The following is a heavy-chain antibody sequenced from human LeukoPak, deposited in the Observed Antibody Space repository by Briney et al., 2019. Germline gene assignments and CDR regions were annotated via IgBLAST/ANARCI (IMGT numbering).Heavy chain of an antibody. J-gene: IGHJ4*02. D-gene: IGHD3-10*01. CDR1: GFIFSKHW. CDR2: LNLDGSTT. V-gene: IGHV3-74*01. CDR3: ARESSGSYWG. Sequence: GGSLRLSCVASGFIFSKHWMHWVRQAPGKGLFSVSRLNLDGSTTSYADSVRGRFTISRDNAKNTLYLQMNSLRVDDTGVYYCARESSGSYWGWGQGTLVTVSS.